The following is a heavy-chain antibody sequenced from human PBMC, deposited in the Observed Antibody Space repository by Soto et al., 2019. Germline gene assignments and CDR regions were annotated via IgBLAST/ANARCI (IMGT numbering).Heavy chain of an antibody. D-gene: IGHD3-22*01. J-gene: IGHJ3*02. CDR3: ARGAYYDSSGYSYFHAFDI. Sequence: ASVRVSCKASGYTFTSYDINWVRQATGQGLEWMGWMNPNSGNTGYAQKFQGRVTMTRNTSISTAYMELSSLRSEDTAVYYCARGAYYDSSGYSYFHAFDIWGQGTMVTVSS. V-gene: IGHV1-8*01. CDR1: GYTFTSYD. CDR2: MNPNSGNT.